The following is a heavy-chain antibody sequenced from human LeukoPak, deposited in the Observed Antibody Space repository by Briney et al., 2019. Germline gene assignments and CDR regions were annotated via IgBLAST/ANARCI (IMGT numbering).Heavy chain of an antibody. V-gene: IGHV4-61*02. Sequence: SQTLSLTCTVSGGSISSGSYYWSWIRQPAGKGLEWIGRIYTSGSTNYNPSLKSRVTISVDTSKNQFSLKLSSVPAADTAVYYCARGSSSSAGDYWGQGTLVTVSS. CDR3: ARGSSSSAGDY. D-gene: IGHD6-6*01. J-gene: IGHJ4*02. CDR2: IYTSGST. CDR1: GGSISSGSYY.